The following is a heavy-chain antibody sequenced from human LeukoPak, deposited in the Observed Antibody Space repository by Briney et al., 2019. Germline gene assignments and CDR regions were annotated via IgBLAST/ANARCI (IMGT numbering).Heavy chain of an antibody. CDR2: IRSKAYGGTT. J-gene: IGHJ6*03. V-gene: IGHV3-49*03. Sequence: GGSLRLSCTASGFTFGDYAMSWFRQAPGKGLEWVGFIRSKAYGGTTEYAASVKGRFTISRDDSKSIAYLQMNSLKTEDTAVYYCTRDLGSSGWGYYMDVWGKGTTVTVSS. D-gene: IGHD6-19*01. CDR1: GFTFGDYA. CDR3: TRDLGSSGWGYYMDV.